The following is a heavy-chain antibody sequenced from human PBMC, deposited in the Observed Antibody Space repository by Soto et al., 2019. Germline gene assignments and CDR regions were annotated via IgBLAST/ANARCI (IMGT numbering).Heavy chain of an antibody. J-gene: IGHJ6*03. V-gene: IGHV3-9*01. D-gene: IGHD3-10*01. CDR1: GFTFDDYA. Sequence: PGGSLRLSCAASGFTFDDYAMHWVRQAPGKGLEWVSGISWNSGSIGYADSVKGRFTISRDNAKNSLYLQMNSLRAEDTALYYCAKDIRSYGFGDYYYYMDVWGKGTTVTVSS. CDR3: AKDIRSYGFGDYYYYMDV. CDR2: ISWNSGSI.